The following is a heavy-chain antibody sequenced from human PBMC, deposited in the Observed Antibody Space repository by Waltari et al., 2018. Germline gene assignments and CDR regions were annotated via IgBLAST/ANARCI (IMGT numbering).Heavy chain of an antibody. CDR3: ARISSWWVDY. CDR2: IYPGDSDT. Sequence: EAHLVQSGAEVKKPGESLMISCKVSGYSFTSSWIGWVRQMLGKGLEWTVVIYPGDSDTRYSPSFQGQVTISADKSISTAYLQWSSLKASDTAMYYCARISSWWVDYWGQGTLVTVSS. CDR1: GYSFTSSW. J-gene: IGHJ4*02. D-gene: IGHD6-13*01. V-gene: IGHV5-51*01.